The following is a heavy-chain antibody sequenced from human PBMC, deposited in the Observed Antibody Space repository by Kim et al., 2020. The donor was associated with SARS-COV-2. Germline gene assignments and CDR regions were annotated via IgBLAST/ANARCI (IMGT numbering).Heavy chain of an antibody. CDR2: ISYDGSNK. Sequence: GGSLRLSCAASGFTFSSYGMHWVRQAPGKGLEWVAVISYDGSNKYYADSVKGRFTISRDNSKNTLYLQMNSLRAEDTAVYYCAKVAGGGSYGDYWGQGTLVTVSS. D-gene: IGHD1-26*01. CDR1: GFTFSSYG. CDR3: AKVAGGGSYGDY. V-gene: IGHV3-30*18. J-gene: IGHJ4*02.